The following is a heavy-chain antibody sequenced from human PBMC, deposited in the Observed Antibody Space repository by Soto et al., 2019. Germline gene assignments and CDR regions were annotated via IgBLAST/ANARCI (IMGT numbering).Heavy chain of an antibody. CDR1: GFSLSTSGVG. Sequence: QITLKESGPTLVKPTQTLTLTCTFSGFSLSTSGVGVGWIRQPPGEALEWLALIYWDDDKRYSPYLKSRLTNTKDTSKHPVVLTMTNMDPLDTARYYCAQHVYGSGSDYDYWGQGTLVTVSS. J-gene: IGHJ4*02. CDR3: AQHVYGSGSDYDY. CDR2: IYWDDDK. V-gene: IGHV2-5*02. D-gene: IGHD3-10*01.